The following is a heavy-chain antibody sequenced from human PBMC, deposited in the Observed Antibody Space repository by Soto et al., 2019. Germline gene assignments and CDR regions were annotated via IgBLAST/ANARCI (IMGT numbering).Heavy chain of an antibody. CDR1: GFTFSSYA. V-gene: IGHV3-30-3*01. Sequence: QVQLVESGGGVVQPGRSLRLSCAASGFTFSSYAMHWVRQAPGKGLEWVAVISYDGSNKHYADSVKGRFTISRDNSKNTLYLQMNSLRAEDTAVYYCARGEGYSGYVRDYWGQGTLVTVSS. CDR2: ISYDGSNK. CDR3: ARGEGYSGYVRDY. J-gene: IGHJ4*02. D-gene: IGHD5-12*01.